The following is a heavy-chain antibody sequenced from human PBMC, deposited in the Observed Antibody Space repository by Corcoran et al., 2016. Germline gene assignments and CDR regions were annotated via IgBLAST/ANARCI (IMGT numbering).Heavy chain of an antibody. J-gene: IGHJ4*02. Sequence: QLQLQESGPGLVKPSETLSLTCTVAGGSISSSSYYWGWIRQPPGQGLEWIGSIYYSGSTYYNPSLKSRVTIAVDTSKNQFSLKLSSVTAADTAVYYCARGWGRDGYNDFDYWGQGTLFTVSS. D-gene: IGHD5-12*01. V-gene: IGHV4-39*07. CDR1: GGSISSSSYY. CDR2: IYYSGST. CDR3: ARGWGRDGYNDFDY.